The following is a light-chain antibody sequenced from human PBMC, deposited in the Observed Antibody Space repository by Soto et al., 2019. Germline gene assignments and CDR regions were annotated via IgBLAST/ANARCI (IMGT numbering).Light chain of an antibody. CDR2: AAS. Sequence: AIQMTQSPSSLSASVGDRVTITCRASQGIGRDLAWYQQKPGKAPNLLIYAASTLQSGVPSRFSGSGSGTEFTLTISSLQPEDFATYYCLQDYSNPLTFGGGTKVEIK. CDR1: QGIGRD. V-gene: IGKV1-6*01. J-gene: IGKJ4*01. CDR3: LQDYSNPLT.